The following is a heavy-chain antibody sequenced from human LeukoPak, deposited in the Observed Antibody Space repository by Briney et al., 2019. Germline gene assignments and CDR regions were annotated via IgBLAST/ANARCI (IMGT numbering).Heavy chain of an antibody. CDR2: IYYSGST. V-gene: IGHV4-59*08. CDR3: ARLLRGSGSYYPPNLFDY. D-gene: IGHD3-10*01. Sequence: SETPPLTCTVSGGSISSYYWSWIRQPPGKGLEWIGYIYYSGSTNYNPSLKSRVTISVDTSKNQFSLKLSSVTAADTAVYYCARLLRGSGSYYPPNLFDYWGQGTLVTVSS. J-gene: IGHJ4*02. CDR1: GGSISSYY.